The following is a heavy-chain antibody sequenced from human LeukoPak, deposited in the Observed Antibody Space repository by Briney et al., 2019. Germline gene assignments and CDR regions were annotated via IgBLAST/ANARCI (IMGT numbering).Heavy chain of an antibody. CDR1: GGSISSYY. CDR3: ARGPGYCSSTSCYTDYYGMDV. Sequence: SGTLSLTCTVSGGSISSYYWSWIRQPAGKGLEWIGRIYTSGSTNYNPSLKSRVTMSVDTSKNQFSLKLSSVTAADTAVYYCARGPGYCSSTSCYTDYYGMDVWGQGTTVTVSS. J-gene: IGHJ6*02. D-gene: IGHD2-2*02. V-gene: IGHV4-4*07. CDR2: IYTSGST.